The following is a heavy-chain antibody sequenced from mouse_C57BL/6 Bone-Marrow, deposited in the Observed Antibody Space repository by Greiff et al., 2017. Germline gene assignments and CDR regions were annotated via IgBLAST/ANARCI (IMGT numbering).Heavy chain of an antibody. Sequence: QVQLQQPGAELVKPGASVKMSCKASGYTFTSYWITWVKQRPGQGLEWIGDIYPGSGSTNYNEKFKSKATLTVDTSSSTAYMQLSSLTSEDPAVYYCARDYGSRDYYFDYWGQGTTLTVSS. CDR1: GYTFTSYW. CDR3: ARDYGSRDYYFDY. D-gene: IGHD1-1*01. J-gene: IGHJ2*01. CDR2: IYPGSGST. V-gene: IGHV1-55*01.